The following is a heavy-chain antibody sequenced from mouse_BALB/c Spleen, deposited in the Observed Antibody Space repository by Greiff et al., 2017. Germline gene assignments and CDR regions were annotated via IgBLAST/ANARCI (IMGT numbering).Heavy chain of an antibody. Sequence: EVQGVESGPGLVKPSQSLSLTCTVTGYSITSDYAWNWIRQFPGNKLEWMGYISYSGSTSYNPSLKSRISITRDTSKNQFFLQLNSVTTEDTATYYCARGGDYFDVWGAGTTVTVSS. CDR2: ISYSGST. J-gene: IGHJ1*01. V-gene: IGHV3-2*02. CDR1: GYSITSDYA. CDR3: ARGGDYFDV.